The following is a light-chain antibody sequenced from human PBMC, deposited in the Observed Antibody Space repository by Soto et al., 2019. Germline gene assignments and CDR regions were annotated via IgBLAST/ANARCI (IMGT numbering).Light chain of an antibody. J-gene: IGKJ3*01. CDR2: GVS. CDR1: QSVSSNY. Sequence: DIVLTQSPGTLSLSPGERATLSCRASQSVSSNYLAWYQQKPGQAPRLLIYGVSSRATGIPDRFSGSGSGTDVTLTISRLEPEDFAVYYCQHDSYSRYVSFGPGTKVEIK. V-gene: IGKV3-20*01. CDR3: QHDSYSRYVS.